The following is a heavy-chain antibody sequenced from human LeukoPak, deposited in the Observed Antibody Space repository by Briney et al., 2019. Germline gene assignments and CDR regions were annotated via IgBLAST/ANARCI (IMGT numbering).Heavy chain of an antibody. CDR1: GLSLSTSGVG. V-gene: IGHV2-5*01. CDR3: VHQHNLPAADA. D-gene: IGHD6-13*01. CDR2: IYWHGGQ. J-gene: IGHJ4*02. Sequence: SGPRLVNPTQTLTLTCAFSGLSLSTSGVGVGWIRQPPGRALEWLGLIYWHGGQRYIPSLHTRLSIARDTSNNQVVLTLSNVDPLDTATYYCVHQHNLPAADAWGQGILVSVSS.